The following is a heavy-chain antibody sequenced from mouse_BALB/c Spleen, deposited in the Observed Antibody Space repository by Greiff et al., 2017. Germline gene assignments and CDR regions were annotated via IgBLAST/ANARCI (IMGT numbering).Heavy chain of an antibody. V-gene: IGHV5-6-4*01. D-gene: IGHD1-1*01. J-gene: IGHJ1*01. CDR3: TRRYYYGSTNWYFDV. CDR1: GFTFSSYT. Sequence: EVQVVESGGGLVKPGGSLKLSCAASGFTFSSYTMSWVRQTPEKRLEWVATISSGGSYTYYPDSVKGRFTISRDNAKNTLYLQMSSLKSEDTAMYYCTRRYYYGSTNWYFDVWGAGTTVTVSS. CDR2: ISSGGSYT.